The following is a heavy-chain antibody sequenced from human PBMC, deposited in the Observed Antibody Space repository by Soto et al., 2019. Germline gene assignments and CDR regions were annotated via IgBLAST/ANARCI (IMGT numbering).Heavy chain of an antibody. J-gene: IGHJ4*02. Sequence: GGSLRLSCAASGFTFSSYAMSWVRQAPGKGLEWVSAISGSGGSTYYADSVKGRFTISRDNSKNTLYLQMNSLRAEDTAVYYCAKDRYYYDSSGYFDYWGQGTLVTVSS. V-gene: IGHV3-23*01. D-gene: IGHD3-22*01. CDR3: AKDRYYYDSSGYFDY. CDR1: GFTFSSYA. CDR2: ISGSGGST.